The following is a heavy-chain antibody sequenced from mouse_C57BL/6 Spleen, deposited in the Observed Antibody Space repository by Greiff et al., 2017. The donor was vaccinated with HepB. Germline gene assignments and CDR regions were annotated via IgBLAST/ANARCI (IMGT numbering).Heavy chain of an antibody. Sequence: VQLQQSGPELVKPGASVKISCKASGYSFSSSWMNWVKQRPGKGLALIGRIYPGDGDTNYNGKFKGKATLTADKSSSTAYMKRSSLTSEDSAVYFCARSDYYGSIWYCDVWGTGTTVTVSS. V-gene: IGHV1-82*01. J-gene: IGHJ1*03. CDR3: ARSDYYGSIWYCDV. CDR2: IYPGDGDT. D-gene: IGHD1-1*01. CDR1: GYSFSSSW.